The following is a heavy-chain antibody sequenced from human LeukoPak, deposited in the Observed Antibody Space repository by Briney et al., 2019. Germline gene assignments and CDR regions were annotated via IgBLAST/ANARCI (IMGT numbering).Heavy chain of an antibody. CDR3: ARVGYCSGGSCYSGLIDY. Sequence: GASVKVSCKASGYTFTSYGISWVRQAPGQGLEWMGWISAYNGNTNYAQKLQGRVTMTTDTSTSTAYMELRSLRSDDTAVYYCARVGYCSGGSCYSGLIDYWGQGTLVTVSS. V-gene: IGHV1-18*01. CDR2: ISAYNGNT. CDR1: GYTFTSYG. D-gene: IGHD2-15*01. J-gene: IGHJ4*02.